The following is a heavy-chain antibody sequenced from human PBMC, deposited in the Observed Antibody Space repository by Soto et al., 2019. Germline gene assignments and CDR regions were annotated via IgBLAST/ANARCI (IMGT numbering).Heavy chain of an antibody. CDR2: IVVGSGNT. V-gene: IGHV1-58*01. CDR3: AEVEAVYSSSWLDD. D-gene: IGHD6-13*01. CDR1: GFTFTSSA. J-gene: IGHJ5*02. Sequence: SVQVSCKASGFTFTSSAVQWVRQARGQRLEWIGWIVVGSGNTNYAQKFQERVTITRDMSTSTAYMELSSLRSEDTAVYYCAEVEAVYSSSWLDDWGQGNLGTVSS.